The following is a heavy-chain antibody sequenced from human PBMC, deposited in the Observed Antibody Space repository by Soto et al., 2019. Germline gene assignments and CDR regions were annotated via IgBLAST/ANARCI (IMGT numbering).Heavy chain of an antibody. CDR3: ASTDYYDSSGYSY. D-gene: IGHD3-22*01. CDR1: GGSISSGGYS. Sequence: QLQLQESGSGLVKPSQTLSLTCAVSGGSISSGGYSWSWIRQPPGKGLEWIGYIYHSGSTYYNPSLKSRVTISVDRSKTQFSLKLSSVTAADTAVYYCASTDYYDSSGYSYWGQGTLVTVSS. J-gene: IGHJ4*02. V-gene: IGHV4-30-2*01. CDR2: IYHSGST.